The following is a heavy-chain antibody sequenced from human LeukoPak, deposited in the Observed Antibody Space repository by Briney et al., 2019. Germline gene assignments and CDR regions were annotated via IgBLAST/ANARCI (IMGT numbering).Heavy chain of an antibody. D-gene: IGHD4-23*01. CDR1: GGSISSSNW. CDR3: ASSTTAVTRFVKY. Sequence: SETLSLTCAVSGGSISSSNWWSWVRQPPGKGLEWIGEIYHSGSTNYNPSLKSRVTISVDKSKNQFSLKLSSVTAADTAVYYCASSTTAVTRFVKYWGQGTLVSVSS. J-gene: IGHJ1*01. CDR2: IYHSGST. V-gene: IGHV4-4*02.